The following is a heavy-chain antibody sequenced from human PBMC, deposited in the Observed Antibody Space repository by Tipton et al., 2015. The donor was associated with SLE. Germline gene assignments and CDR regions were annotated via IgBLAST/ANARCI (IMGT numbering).Heavy chain of an antibody. Sequence: GSLRLSCAASGFTFSDYYMSWIRQAPGKGLEWVSYISSSGSTIYYADSVKGRFTISRDNAKNSLYLQMNSLRAEGTAVYYCARDLYRSSSFFDYWGQGTLVTVSS. J-gene: IGHJ4*02. CDR1: GFTFSDYY. V-gene: IGHV3-11*04. CDR3: ARDLYRSSSFFDY. D-gene: IGHD6-6*01. CDR2: ISSSGSTI.